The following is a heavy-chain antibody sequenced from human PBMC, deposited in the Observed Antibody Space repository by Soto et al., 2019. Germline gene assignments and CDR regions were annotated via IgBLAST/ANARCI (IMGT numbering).Heavy chain of an antibody. CDR1: GYTFTSYY. CDR3: ARVVYDSSGYFFSVDY. Sequence: QVQLVQSGAEVKKPGASVKVSCKASGYTFTSYYMHWVRQAPGQGLEWMGIINPSGGSTSYAQKFQGRVTMTRDTSTSTVYMELSSLGSEDTAGYYCARVVYDSSGYFFSVDYWGQGTLVTVSS. CDR2: INPSGGST. D-gene: IGHD3-22*01. V-gene: IGHV1-46*01. J-gene: IGHJ4*02.